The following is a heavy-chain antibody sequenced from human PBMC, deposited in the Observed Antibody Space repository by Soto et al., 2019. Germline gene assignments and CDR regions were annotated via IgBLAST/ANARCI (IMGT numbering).Heavy chain of an antibody. J-gene: IGHJ5*02. V-gene: IGHV4-59*12. CDR3: ATLPPRIVVSLLPIPT. CDR2: IYYSGST. D-gene: IGHD2-21*01. CDR1: GGSISSYY. Sequence: SETLSLTCTVSGGSISSYYWSWIRQSPGKGLEWIGYIYYSGSTNYNPSLKSRVTISVDTSKNQFSLKLSSVTAADTAVYYCATLPPRIVVSLLPIPTWGQGILVTVSS.